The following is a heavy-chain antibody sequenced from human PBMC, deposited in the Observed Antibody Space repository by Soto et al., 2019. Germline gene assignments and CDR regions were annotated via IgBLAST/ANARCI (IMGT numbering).Heavy chain of an antibody. CDR2: INAGNGNT. Sequence: ASVKVSCKASGYTFTSYAMHWVRQAPGQRLEWMGWINAGNGNTKYSQKFQGRVTITADKSTSTAYMELSSLRSEDTAVYYCARGGVSEHFDYRGKGTLVTVSS. D-gene: IGHD2-8*02. J-gene: IGHJ4*02. V-gene: IGHV1-3*01. CDR3: ARGGVSEHFDY. CDR1: GYTFTSYA.